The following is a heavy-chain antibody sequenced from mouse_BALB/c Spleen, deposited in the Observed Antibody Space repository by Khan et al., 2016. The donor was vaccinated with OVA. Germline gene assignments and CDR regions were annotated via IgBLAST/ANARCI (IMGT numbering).Heavy chain of an antibody. Sequence: EVQLQESGPGLVNPSQSLSPTCTVTGYSITSDYAWNWIRQFPGNKLEWMGYISYSGRTSYNPSLKSRISITRDTSKNQVFLQLNSVTTEDTASYFCARSVTITTVVATDFDYWGQGTTLTVSS. CDR2: ISYSGRT. CDR1: GYSITSDYA. D-gene: IGHD1-1*01. V-gene: IGHV3-2*02. J-gene: IGHJ2*01. CDR3: ARSVTITTVVATDFDY.